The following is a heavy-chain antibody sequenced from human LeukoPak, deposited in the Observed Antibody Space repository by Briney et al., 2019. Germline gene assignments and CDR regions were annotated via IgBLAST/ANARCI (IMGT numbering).Heavy chain of an antibody. V-gene: IGHV3-74*01. CDR3: ARGYSDYYSFDS. CDR2: GNTDGSST. J-gene: IGHJ4*02. D-gene: IGHD4-11*01. Sequence: GGSLRLSCAASGFTFRRYWMLWVRHARGRGLVWVSRGNTDGSSTNYADSVKGRFTISRDNAKSTLYLQMNSLRAEDTAVYYCARGYSDYYSFDSWGQGTLVTVS. CDR1: GFTFRRYW.